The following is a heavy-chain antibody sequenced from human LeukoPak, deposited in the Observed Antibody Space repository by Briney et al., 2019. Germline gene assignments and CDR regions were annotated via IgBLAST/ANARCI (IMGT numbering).Heavy chain of an antibody. Sequence: GGSLRLSCAASGFTFSTYTVHWVRQAPGKGLEWVAVLSYDGGNKYYAESVKGRFTISRDNSKDTLYLEMDTLRAEDTAAYYCARSYSYFYYGMDVWSQGTTVTVSS. CDR2: LSYDGGNK. CDR3: ARSYSYFYYGMDV. V-gene: IGHV3-30-3*01. CDR1: GFTFSTYT. J-gene: IGHJ6*02.